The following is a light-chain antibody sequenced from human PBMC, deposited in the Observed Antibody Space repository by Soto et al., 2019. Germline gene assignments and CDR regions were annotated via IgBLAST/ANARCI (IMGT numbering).Light chain of an antibody. V-gene: IGLV2-14*01. CDR3: SSFTSSSTWV. CDR1: SGDIGGYNS. Sequence: QSALTQPASVSGSPGQSITISCTGTSGDIGGYNSVSWYQQHPGKAPKLLIYDVVKRPSGVSNRFSGSKSGNTASLTISGLQADDEADYYCSSFTSSSTWVFGGGTKLTVL. CDR2: DVV. J-gene: IGLJ3*02.